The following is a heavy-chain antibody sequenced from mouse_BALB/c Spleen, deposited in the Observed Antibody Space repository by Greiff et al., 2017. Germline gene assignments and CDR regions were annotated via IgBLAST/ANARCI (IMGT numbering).Heavy chain of an antibody. CDR3: ARSIWGY. J-gene: IGHJ4*01. CDR2: INPSNGRT. V-gene: IGHV1S81*02. D-gene: IGHD1-1*02. CDR1: GYTFTSYW. Sequence: VQLQQPGAELVKPGASVKLSCKASGYTFTSYWMHWVKQRLGQGLEWIGEINPSNGRTNYNEKFKSKATLTVDKSASTAYMQLSSLTSEDSAVYYWARSIWGYWGQGTSVTVSS.